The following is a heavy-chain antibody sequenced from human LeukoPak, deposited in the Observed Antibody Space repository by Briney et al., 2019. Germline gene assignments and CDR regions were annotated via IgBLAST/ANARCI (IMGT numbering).Heavy chain of an antibody. D-gene: IGHD3-10*01. J-gene: IGHJ4*02. CDR1: GFTFSSYS. CDR2: ISSSSTYT. CDR3: VRGLTPSAFDY. Sequence: EGSLRLSRAASGFTFSSYSMNWVRQAPGKGLEWVSFISSSSTYTHYADSVKGRFTISRDNAKNSLYLQINSLRAEDTAVYYCVRGLTPSAFDYWGQGTLVTVSS. V-gene: IGHV3-21*01.